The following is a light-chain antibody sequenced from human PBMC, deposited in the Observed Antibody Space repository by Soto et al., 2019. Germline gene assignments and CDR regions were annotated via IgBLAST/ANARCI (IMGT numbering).Light chain of an antibody. Sequence: DLQMTQSPSTLSASVGDTVTITCRASQNVNTWLAWYQQKPGKAPKLLIYKASSLESGVPSRFSGSGSGTELTLTISSLQPDVFATYYCQQYNSYSMYTFGQGTKLEIK. J-gene: IGKJ2*01. CDR2: KAS. V-gene: IGKV1-5*03. CDR1: QNVNTW. CDR3: QQYNSYSMYT.